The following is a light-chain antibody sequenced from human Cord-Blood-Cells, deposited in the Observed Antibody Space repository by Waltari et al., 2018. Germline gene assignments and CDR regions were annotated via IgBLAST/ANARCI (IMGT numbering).Light chain of an antibody. CDR2: EGS. V-gene: IGLV2-23*03. CDR1: SSDVGSYNL. J-gene: IGLJ2*01. CDR3: CSYAGSSTFVV. Sequence: QSALTQPASVDGSRVQAIHLDCTGTSSDVGSYNLVSWYPQLPGKAPKLMIYEGSKRPSGVSTRFSGSKSGNTASLTSSGLQSEDEADYYCCSYAGSSTFVVFGGGTKLTVL.